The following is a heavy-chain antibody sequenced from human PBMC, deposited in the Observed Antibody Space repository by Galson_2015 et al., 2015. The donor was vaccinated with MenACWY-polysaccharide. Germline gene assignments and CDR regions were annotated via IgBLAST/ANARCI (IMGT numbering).Heavy chain of an antibody. J-gene: IGHJ4*02. D-gene: IGHD3-10*01. CDR1: GGSITTNIYY. CDR2: VNGGTT. Sequence: SETLSLTCTVSGGSITTNIYYWGWMRQPPGKGLEGIGTVNGGTTYYNPSVKGRVTISLDTSKNQFSLKLTSVTAADTAVYYCARGVRGANHAEIDYWGQGILVTVSS. CDR3: ARGVRGANHAEIDY. V-gene: IGHV4-39*07.